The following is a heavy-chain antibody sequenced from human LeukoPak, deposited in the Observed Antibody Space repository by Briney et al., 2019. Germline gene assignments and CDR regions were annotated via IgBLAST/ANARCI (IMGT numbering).Heavy chain of an antibody. Sequence: PSETLSLTCSVSGASISSYYWSLIRQSPGKGLEWIGYIYNSGTTNYNPSLKSRVSISKDVSKNQFSLRVTSVTAADTAVYYCARVGGAPLGAFDIWGQGTVVTVSS. J-gene: IGHJ3*02. V-gene: IGHV4-59*01. CDR1: GASISSYY. CDR3: ARVGGAPLGAFDI. CDR2: IYNSGTT. D-gene: IGHD3-16*01.